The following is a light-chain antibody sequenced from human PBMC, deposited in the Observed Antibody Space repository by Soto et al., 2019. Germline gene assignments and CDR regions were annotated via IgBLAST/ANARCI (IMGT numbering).Light chain of an antibody. Sequence: QPVLTQPPSAYGTPGQRVSISCSGSSSNIGTNYVYWNQQLPGTAPKLLIYSNNQRPSGVPDRFSGSKSGTSASLAISGLRSEDEADYYCAAWDDSLSGRVFGGGTKLTVL. J-gene: IGLJ3*02. CDR2: SNN. V-gene: IGLV1-47*02. CDR3: AAWDDSLSGRV. CDR1: SSNIGTNY.